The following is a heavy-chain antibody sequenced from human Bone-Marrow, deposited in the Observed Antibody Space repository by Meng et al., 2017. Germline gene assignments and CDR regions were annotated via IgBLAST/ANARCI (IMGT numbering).Heavy chain of an antibody. Sequence: ASVKVFCKASGYTFTGYHMHWVRQAPGQGLEWMGWINPNSGGTNYAQKSQGRVTMIRDTSISTAYMELSRLRSDDTAVYYCARRGERWRVDTAMVYAFDIWGQGTMVTVSS. CDR2: INPNSGGT. CDR1: GYTFTGYH. D-gene: IGHD5-18*01. J-gene: IGHJ3*02. CDR3: ARRGERWRVDTAMVYAFDI. V-gene: IGHV1-2*02.